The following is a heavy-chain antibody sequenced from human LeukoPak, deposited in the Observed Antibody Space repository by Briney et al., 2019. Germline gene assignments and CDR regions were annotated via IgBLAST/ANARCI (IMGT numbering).Heavy chain of an antibody. CDR1: GFTFSSYA. V-gene: IGHV3-30*04. J-gene: IGHJ4*02. CDR3: AKDVAQLWFRGVNYFDY. CDR2: ISYDGSNK. D-gene: IGHD5-18*01. Sequence: PGGSLRLSCAASGFTFSSYAMHWVRQAPGKGLEWVAVISYDGSNKYYADSVKGRFTISRDNSKNTLYLQMNSLRAEDTAVYYCAKDVAQLWFRGVNYFDYWGQGTLVTVSS.